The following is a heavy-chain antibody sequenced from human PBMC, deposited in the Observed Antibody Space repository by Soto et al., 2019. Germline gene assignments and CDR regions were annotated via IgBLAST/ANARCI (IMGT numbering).Heavy chain of an antibody. CDR3: TRDGLYGMDV. Sequence: QVQLQESGPGLVKPSQTLSLTCAVSGASVSSGDNYWTWIRQHPGKVLEWIGYVYHSGSTYYSPSLKSRVQISIDASKNHYSLRLSSVTAADTAVYYCTRDGLYGMDVWGQGVSVSVCS. CDR1: GASVSSGDNY. J-gene: IGHJ6*02. V-gene: IGHV4-31*11. CDR2: VYHSGST.